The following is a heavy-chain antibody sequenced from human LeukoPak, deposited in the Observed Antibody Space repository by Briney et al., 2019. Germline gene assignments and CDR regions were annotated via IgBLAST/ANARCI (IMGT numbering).Heavy chain of an antibody. D-gene: IGHD3-16*01. CDR1: GGSISSSSYY. V-gene: IGHV4-39*01. J-gene: IGHJ4*02. CDR2: IYYSGST. Sequence: SETLSLTCTVSGGSISSSSYYWGWIRQPPGKGLEWIGSIYYSGSTYYNPSLKSRVTISVDTSKNQFSLKLSSVTAADTAVYYCARQGGMDYFDYWGQGTLVTVSS. CDR3: ARQGGMDYFDY.